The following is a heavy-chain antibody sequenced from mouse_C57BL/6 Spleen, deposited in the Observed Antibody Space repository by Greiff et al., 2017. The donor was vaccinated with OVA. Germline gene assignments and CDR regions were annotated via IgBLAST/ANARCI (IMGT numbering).Heavy chain of an antibody. CDR3: TTPLGYGSSYCY. CDR2: IDPEDGDT. V-gene: IGHV14-1*01. Sequence: VHVKQSGAELVRPGASVKLSCTASGFNIKDYYMHWVKQRPEQGLEWIGRIDPEDGDTEYAPKFQGKATMTADTSSNTAYLQLSSLTSEDTAVYYCTTPLGYGSSYCYWGQGTTLTVSS. CDR1: GFNIKDYY. J-gene: IGHJ2*01. D-gene: IGHD1-1*01.